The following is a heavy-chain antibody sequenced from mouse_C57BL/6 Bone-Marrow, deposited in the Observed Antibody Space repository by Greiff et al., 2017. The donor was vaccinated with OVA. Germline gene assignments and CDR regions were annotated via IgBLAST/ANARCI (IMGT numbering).Heavy chain of an antibody. CDR1: GYSITSGYY. J-gene: IGHJ2*01. D-gene: IGHD1-1*01. V-gene: IGHV3-6*01. CDR2: ISYDGSN. CDR3: ARVFTTVVATNYFDY. Sequence: EVKLEESGPGLVKPSQSLSLTCSVTGYSITSGYYWNWIRQFPGNKLEWMGYISYDGSNNYNPSLKNRISITRDPSKNQFFLKLNSVTTEDTATYYCARVFTTVVATNYFDYWGQGTTLTVSS.